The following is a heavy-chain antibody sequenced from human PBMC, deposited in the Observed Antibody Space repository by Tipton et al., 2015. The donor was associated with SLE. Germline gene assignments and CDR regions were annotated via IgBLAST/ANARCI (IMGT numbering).Heavy chain of an antibody. Sequence: TLSLTCAVYGGSFSGYYWSWIRQPPGKGLEWIGEINHSGSTNYNPSLKSRVTISVDTSKNQFSPKLSSVTAADTAVYYCATDSSGWYHFDYWGQGTLVTVSS. V-gene: IGHV4-34*01. CDR2: INHSGST. D-gene: IGHD6-19*01. CDR1: GGSFSGYY. J-gene: IGHJ4*02. CDR3: ATDSSGWYHFDY.